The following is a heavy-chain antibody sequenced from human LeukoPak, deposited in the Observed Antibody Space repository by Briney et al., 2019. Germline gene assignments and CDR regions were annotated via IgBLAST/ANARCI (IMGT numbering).Heavy chain of an antibody. D-gene: IGHD3-9*01. CDR2: ISGSGGST. Sequence: PGGTLRLSCAASGFTFSSYAMSWVRQAPGKGLEWVSAISGSGGSTYYADSVKGRFTISRDNSKNTLYLQMNSLRAEDTAVYYCAKGGDILTGYYNHYYYYYMDVWGKGTTVTVSS. CDR1: GFTFSSYA. V-gene: IGHV3-23*01. J-gene: IGHJ6*03. CDR3: AKGGDILTGYYNHYYYYYMDV.